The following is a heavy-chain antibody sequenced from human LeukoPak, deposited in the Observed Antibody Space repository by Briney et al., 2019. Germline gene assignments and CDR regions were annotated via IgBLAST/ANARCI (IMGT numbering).Heavy chain of an antibody. V-gene: IGHV1-69*04. Sequence: SVKVSCKASGGTFSSYAISWVRQAPGQGLEWMGRIIPILGIANYAQKFQGRVTITADKSTSTAYMELSSLRSEDTAVYYCARRAYSSSSGFRYWGQGTLVTVSS. CDR1: GGTFSSYA. J-gene: IGHJ4*02. CDR3: ARRAYSSSSGFRY. CDR2: IIPILGIA. D-gene: IGHD6-6*01.